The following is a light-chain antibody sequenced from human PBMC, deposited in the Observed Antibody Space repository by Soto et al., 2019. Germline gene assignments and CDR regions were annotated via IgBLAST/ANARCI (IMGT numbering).Light chain of an antibody. J-gene: IGKJ2*01. V-gene: IGKV1-39*01. CDR1: QSVSTY. CDR2: AAS. Sequence: DIQMTQSPSSLSASVGDRVTITCRASQSVSTYLNWYQQKPEKAPKLLIYAASSLQSGVPSRFSVSGSGTDFTLTIRSLQPEDFATYYWQQRYSTTLTFGQGTKREIK. CDR3: QQRYSTTLT.